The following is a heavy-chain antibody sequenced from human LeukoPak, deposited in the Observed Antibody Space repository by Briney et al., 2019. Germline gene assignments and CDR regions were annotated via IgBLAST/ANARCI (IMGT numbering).Heavy chain of an antibody. CDR3: ARDSAAGTPFDS. Sequence: SETLSLTCTVSVGSISGYYWSWVREPPEKGLGWIGYIYYSGGTNNNPSLKSRVSISVDTSKNQSSPKLRSVTAADPALYYCARDSAAGTPFDSWGQRTLVTVSS. CDR2: IYYSGGT. D-gene: IGHD6-13*01. CDR1: VGSISGYY. J-gene: IGHJ4*02. V-gene: IGHV4-59*01.